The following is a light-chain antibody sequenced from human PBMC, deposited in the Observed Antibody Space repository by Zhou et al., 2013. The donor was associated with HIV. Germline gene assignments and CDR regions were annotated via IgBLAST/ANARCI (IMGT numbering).Light chain of an antibody. V-gene: IGKV3-20*01. Sequence: EIVLTQSPVTLALSPGDTAVLSCRASQGVSSRNLAWYQQRPGQAPRLLIYGASTRATGIPARFSGSGSGTEFTLTISSLQSEDFAVYYCQQYGSSPITFGQGTRLEI. CDR3: QQYGSSPIT. J-gene: IGKJ5*01. CDR1: QGVSSRN. CDR2: GAS.